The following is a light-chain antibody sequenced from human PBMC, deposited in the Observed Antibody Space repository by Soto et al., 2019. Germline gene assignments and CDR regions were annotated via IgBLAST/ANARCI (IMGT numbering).Light chain of an antibody. CDR2: DVS. CDR1: SSDVGAYNF. V-gene: IGLV2-14*03. J-gene: IGLJ1*01. Sequence: QSALTQPASVSGSPGQSITISCTGTSSDVGAYNFVSWYQQHPGKVPKLRIFDVSSRPSGVSDRFSGSKSGNTASLTISGLQAEDEGDYYCSSYTSSSTHVFGSGTKLTVL. CDR3: SSYTSSSTHV.